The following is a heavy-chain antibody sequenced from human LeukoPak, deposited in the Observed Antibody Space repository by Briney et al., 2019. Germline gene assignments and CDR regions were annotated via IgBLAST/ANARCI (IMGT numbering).Heavy chain of an antibody. CDR1: GGSISSSSYY. V-gene: IGHV4-39*07. CDR2: IYYSGST. J-gene: IGHJ6*03. CDR3: ARVAFGYGDYVDYYYYYYMDV. Sequence: SETLSLTCTVSGGSISSSSYYWGWIRQPPGKGLEWIGSIYYSGSTYYNPSLKSRVTISVDTSKSQFSLKLSSVTAADTAVYYCARVAFGYGDYVDYYYYYYMDVWGKGTTVTVSS. D-gene: IGHD4-17*01.